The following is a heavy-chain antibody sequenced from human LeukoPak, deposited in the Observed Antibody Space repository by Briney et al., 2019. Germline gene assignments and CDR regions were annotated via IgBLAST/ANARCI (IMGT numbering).Heavy chain of an antibody. V-gene: IGHV1-2*02. CDR2: INPNSGGT. D-gene: IGHD6-6*01. CDR1: GYTFTGYY. CDR3: ARASLAGYSSSSIDY. J-gene: IGHJ4*02. Sequence: ASVKVSCKASGYTFTGYYMHWVRQAPGQGLEWMGWINPNSGGTNYAQKFQGRVTMTRDTSISTAYMELSRLRSDDTAVYYCARASLAGYSSSSIDYWGQGTLVTVSS.